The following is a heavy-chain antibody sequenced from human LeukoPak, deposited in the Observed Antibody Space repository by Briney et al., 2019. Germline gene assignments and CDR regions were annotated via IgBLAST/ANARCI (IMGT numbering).Heavy chain of an antibody. V-gene: IGHV1-46*01. CDR3: ARDNSVRGEAWRFNP. D-gene: IGHD2-21*01. CDR2: ISPSGGST. Sequence: ASVKVSCKASGYTFTSYAMNWVRQAPGQGPEWMGVISPSGGSTTYAQKFQGRVTLTRDMSTSTDCLELSSLRSEDTAVYYCARDNSVRGEAWRFNPWGQGTLVTVSS. CDR1: GYTFTSYA. J-gene: IGHJ5*02.